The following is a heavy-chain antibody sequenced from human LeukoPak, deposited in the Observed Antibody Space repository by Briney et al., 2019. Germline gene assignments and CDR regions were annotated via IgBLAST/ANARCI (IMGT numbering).Heavy chain of an antibody. CDR3: ATVGSGSYYTGYYYMDV. J-gene: IGHJ6*03. CDR1: GGTFSTYA. Sequence: GSSVKVSSTASGGTFSTYAISWVRQAPGQGLEWMGGIIPIFGTANYAQKFQGRVTITADKSTSTAYTELSSLRSEDTAVYYCATVGSGSYYTGYYYMDVWGKGTTVTVSS. CDR2: IIPIFGTA. V-gene: IGHV1-69*06. D-gene: IGHD3-10*01.